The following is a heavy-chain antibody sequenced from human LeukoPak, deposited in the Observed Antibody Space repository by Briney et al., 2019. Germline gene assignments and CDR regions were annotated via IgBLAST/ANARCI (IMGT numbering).Heavy chain of an antibody. CDR1: GYTFTSYG. CDR3: ARGGIAVH. D-gene: IGHD6-19*01. CDR2: INPNSGGT. J-gene: IGHJ4*02. Sequence: VASVKVSCKASGYTFTSYGISWVRQAPGQGLEWMGWINPNSGGTNYAQKFQGRVTMTRDTSISTAYMELSRLRSDDTAVYYCARGGIAVHWGQGTLVTVSS. V-gene: IGHV1-2*02.